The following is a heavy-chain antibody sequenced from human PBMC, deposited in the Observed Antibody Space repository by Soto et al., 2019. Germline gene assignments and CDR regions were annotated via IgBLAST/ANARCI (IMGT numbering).Heavy chain of an antibody. J-gene: IGHJ4*02. Sequence: QVQLQESGPGLVKPSETLSLTCTLSGGAINDHDWSFIRQPPGKGLEWIGYIYYNGNTNYNPSLESRVTISVDRSRNQFSLRLTSLTAADTAVYYCARVRTGYFDYWGRGALVTVSS. D-gene: IGHD3-9*01. CDR2: IYYNGNT. CDR1: GGAINDHD. CDR3: ARVRTGYFDY. V-gene: IGHV4-59*11.